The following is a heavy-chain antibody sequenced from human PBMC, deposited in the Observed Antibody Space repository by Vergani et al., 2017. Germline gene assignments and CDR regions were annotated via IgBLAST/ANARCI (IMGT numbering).Heavy chain of an antibody. J-gene: IGHJ4*02. CDR1: GSTFSNSD. CDR2: INPSGSHT. D-gene: IGHD3-9*01. V-gene: IGHV1-46*01. Sequence: QVQVVHSVAELKKPGASVKVSCTTSGSTFSNSDMHWVRQAPEQGLDWIGIINPSGSHTNYAQKFNSRVTMTRDTSTSTDYMELSSLRSEDTAIDSCASEAFGILTGYRYWGQGTLVTVSA. CDR3: ASEAFGILTGYRY.